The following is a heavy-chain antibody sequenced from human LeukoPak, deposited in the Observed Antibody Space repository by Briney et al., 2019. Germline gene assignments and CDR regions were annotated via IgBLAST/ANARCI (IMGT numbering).Heavy chain of an antibody. CDR2: ISGSGVST. CDR3: AKALGGSSGYSTNFDY. V-gene: IGHV3-23*01. D-gene: IGHD3-22*01. J-gene: IGHJ4*02. Sequence: GGSLRLSCAASGFTFSIYAMSWVREAPGKGLEWVSAISGSGVSTFYADSVKGRFTISRDNTKNTLYLQMNSLRAEDTAVYYCAKALGGSSGYSTNFDYWGQGPLVTVSS. CDR1: GFTFSIYA.